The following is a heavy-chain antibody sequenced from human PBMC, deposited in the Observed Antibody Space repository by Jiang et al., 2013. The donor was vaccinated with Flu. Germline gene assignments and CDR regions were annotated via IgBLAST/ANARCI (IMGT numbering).Heavy chain of an antibody. J-gene: IGHJ4*02. D-gene: IGHD3-9*01. CDR1: GFTFSSYA. CDR2: INGSGGST. CDR3: ALPKGFDWLSPSDY. Sequence: ASGFTFSSYAMSWVRQAPGKGLEWVSAINGSGGSTYYADSVKGRFTISRDNSKNTLYLQMNSLRAEDTAVYYCALPKGFDWLSPSDYWGQGTLVTVSS. V-gene: IGHV3-23*01.